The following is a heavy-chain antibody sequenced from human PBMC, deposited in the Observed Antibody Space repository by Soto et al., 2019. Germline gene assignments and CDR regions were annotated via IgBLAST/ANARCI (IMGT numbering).Heavy chain of an antibody. CDR1: GDSVDTFGYY. CDR2: ISYSGST. D-gene: IGHD1-26*01. CDR3: ARGKAYSGSYGDH. Sequence: QVQLQESGPGLVKPSETLSLTCTVSGDSVDTFGYYWSWIRQPPGKGLEWIGYISYSGSTAYNPSLKSRVAILVDTSKNQLSLVLRSVTAADTAFYYCARGKAYSGSYGDHRGQGTLVTVSS. J-gene: IGHJ4*02. V-gene: IGHV4-61*08.